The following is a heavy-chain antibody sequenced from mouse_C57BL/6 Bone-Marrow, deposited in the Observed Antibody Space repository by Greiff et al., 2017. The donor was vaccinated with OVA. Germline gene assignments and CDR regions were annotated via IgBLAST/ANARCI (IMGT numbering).Heavy chain of an antibody. V-gene: IGHV1-26*01. J-gene: IGHJ3*01. Sequence: VQLQQSGPELVKPGASVKISCKASGYTFTDYYMNWVKQSHGKSLEWIGDINPNNGGTSYNQKFKGKATLTVDKSSSTAYMELRSLTSEDSAVYYGARKDYYGSSLFAYWGQGTLVTVSA. D-gene: IGHD1-1*01. CDR1: GYTFTDYY. CDR3: ARKDYYGSSLFAY. CDR2: INPNNGGT.